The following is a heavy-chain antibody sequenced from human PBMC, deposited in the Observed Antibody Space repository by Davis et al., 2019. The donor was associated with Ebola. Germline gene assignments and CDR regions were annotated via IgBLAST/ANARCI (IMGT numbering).Heavy chain of an antibody. Sequence: AASVKVSCKASGYTFTSYYMHWVRQAPGQGLEWMGIINPSGGSTSYAQKFRGRVTMTRDTSTSTVYMELSSLRSEDTAVYYCARDPSYRYDYGGNSVRSDYFDYWGQGTLVTVSS. J-gene: IGHJ4*02. CDR2: INPSGGST. D-gene: IGHD4-23*01. V-gene: IGHV1-46*01. CDR3: ARDPSYRYDYGGNSVRSDYFDY. CDR1: GYTFTSYY.